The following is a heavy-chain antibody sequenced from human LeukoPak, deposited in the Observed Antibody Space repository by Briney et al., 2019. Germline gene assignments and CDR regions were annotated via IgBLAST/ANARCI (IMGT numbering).Heavy chain of an antibody. J-gene: IGHJ4*02. V-gene: IGHV4-4*07. D-gene: IGHD1-26*01. CDR2: IYTSGST. Sequence: SETLCLTCTVSGVSISSYYWSWIRQPAGKGLEWIGRIYTSGSTNYNASLKSRVSMSVDTSKNQFSLKLSSVTAADTAVFYCARENSGSYREFDYWGQGTLVTVSS. CDR1: GVSISSYY. CDR3: ARENSGSYREFDY.